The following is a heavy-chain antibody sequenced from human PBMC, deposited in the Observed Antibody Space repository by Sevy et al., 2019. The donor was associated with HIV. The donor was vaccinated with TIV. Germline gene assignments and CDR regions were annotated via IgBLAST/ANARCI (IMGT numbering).Heavy chain of an antibody. CDR2: LGSGGVTT. V-gene: IGHV3-23*01. CDR1: GFTFSTYA. D-gene: IGHD7-27*01. CDR3: TRYALTSRTWFDP. Sequence: GESLKISCAAPGFTFSTYAMNWVRQAPGKGLEWVSTLGSGGVTTYYADSVRGRFTISRDISKNTLFLQMNSLRADDTAVYYCTRYALTSRTWFDPWGQGTLVTVSS. J-gene: IGHJ5*02.